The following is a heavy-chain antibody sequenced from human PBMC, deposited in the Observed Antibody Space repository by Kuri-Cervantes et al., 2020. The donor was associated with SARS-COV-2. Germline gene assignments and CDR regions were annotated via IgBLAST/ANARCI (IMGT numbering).Heavy chain of an antibody. CDR3: ARDRLVPAATTYYYYGMDV. CDR1: GGSFSGYY. D-gene: IGHD2-2*01. CDR2: INHSGST. V-gene: IGHV4-34*01. J-gene: IGHJ6*02. Sequence: SETLSLTCAVYGGSFSGYYWSWIRQPPGKGLEWIGEINHSGSTNYNLSLKSRVTISVDTSKIQFPLKLSSVTAADTAVYYCARDRLVPAATTYYYYGMDVWGQGTTVTVSS.